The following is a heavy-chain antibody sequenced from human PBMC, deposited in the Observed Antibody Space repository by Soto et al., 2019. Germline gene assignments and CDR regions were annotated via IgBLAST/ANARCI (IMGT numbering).Heavy chain of an antibody. CDR1: GGTFSSYA. J-gene: IGHJ4*02. D-gene: IGHD5-12*01. CDR3: ASCPIEMATIHYFDY. Sequence: ASVKVSCKASGGTFSSYAIIWVRQAPGQGLEWMGGITPIFGTANYAQKFQGRVTITADESTSTAYMELSSLRSEDTAVYYCASCPIEMATIHYFDYWGQGTLVTVS. CDR2: ITPIFGTA. V-gene: IGHV1-69*13.